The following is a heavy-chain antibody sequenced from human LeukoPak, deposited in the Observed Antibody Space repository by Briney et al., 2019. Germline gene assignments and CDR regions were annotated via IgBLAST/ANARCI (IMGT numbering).Heavy chain of an antibody. V-gene: IGHV3-21*01. D-gene: IGHD4-23*01. CDR1: GFTFSSYS. CDR3: AKDATTMLTPYYFDY. CDR2: ISSSSSYI. J-gene: IGHJ4*02. Sequence: GGSLRLSCAASGFTFSSYSMNWVRQAPGKGLEWVSSISSSSSYIYYADSVKGRFTISRDNSKNTLYLQMNILRAEDTAVYYCAKDATTMLTPYYFDYWGQGTLVTVSS.